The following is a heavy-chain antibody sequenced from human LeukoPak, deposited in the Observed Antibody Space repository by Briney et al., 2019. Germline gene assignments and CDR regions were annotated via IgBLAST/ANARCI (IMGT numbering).Heavy chain of an antibody. V-gene: IGHV1-2*02. J-gene: IGHJ4*02. Sequence: GASVKVSCKASGYTFTGYYMHWVRQAPGQGREWMGWINPNSGGTNYAQKFQGRVTMTRDTSISTAYMELSRLRSDDTAVCYCARDRDGSGWWLPFDYWGQGTLVTVSS. CDR2: INPNSGGT. D-gene: IGHD5-12*01. CDR3: ARDRDGSGWWLPFDY. CDR1: GYTFTGYY.